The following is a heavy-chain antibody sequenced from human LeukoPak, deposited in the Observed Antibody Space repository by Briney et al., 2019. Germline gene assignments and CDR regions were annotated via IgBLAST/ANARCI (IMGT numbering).Heavy chain of an antibody. CDR1: GGSISSYY. V-gene: IGHV4-59*01. J-gene: IGHJ4*02. D-gene: IGHD3-3*01. CDR2: IYYSGST. Sequence: PSETLSLTCTVSGGSISSYYWSWIRQPPGKGLEWIGYIYYSGSTYYNPSLKSRVTISVDTSKNQFSLKLSSVTAADTAVYYCARGLDQLRFLEWLFYFDYWGQGALVTVSS. CDR3: ARGLDQLRFLEWLFYFDY.